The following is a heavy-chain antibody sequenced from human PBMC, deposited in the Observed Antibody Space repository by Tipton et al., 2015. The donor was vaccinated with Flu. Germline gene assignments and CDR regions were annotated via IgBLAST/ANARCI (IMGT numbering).Heavy chain of an antibody. CDR2: IYYSGST. V-gene: IGHV4-59*01. CDR3: ARAPFGDYWVDY. Sequence: TLSLTCTVSGVSISSYYWTWVRQPPGKGLEWIGYIYYSGSTKYNPSLRSRVTISVDTSKNQFSLKLSSVTAADTAMYYCARAPFGDYWVDYWGQGTLVTVSS. D-gene: IGHD4-17*01. J-gene: IGHJ4*02. CDR1: GVSISSYY.